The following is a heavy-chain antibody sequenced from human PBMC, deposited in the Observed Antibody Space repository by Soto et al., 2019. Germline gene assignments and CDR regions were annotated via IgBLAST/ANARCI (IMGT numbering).Heavy chain of an antibody. CDR3: ARARLLWFGEFKYYYYGMDV. CDR2: IIPIFGTA. CDR1: GGTFSSYA. D-gene: IGHD3-10*01. J-gene: IGHJ6*02. V-gene: IGHV1-69*13. Sequence: ASVKVSCKASGGTFSSYAISWVRQAPGQGLEWMGGIIPIFGTANYAQKFQGRVTITADESTSTAYMELSSLRSEDTAVYYCARARLLWFGEFKYYYYGMDVWGQGTTVTVSS.